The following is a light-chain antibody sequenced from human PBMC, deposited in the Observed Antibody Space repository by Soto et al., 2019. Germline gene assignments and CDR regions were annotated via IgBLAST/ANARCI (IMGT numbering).Light chain of an antibody. V-gene: IGKV3-15*01. CDR1: QPIASN. J-gene: IGKJ2*01. Sequence: MPQSPSTMSVSAGERATLSCRARQPIASNVAWYQQRPGQPPRLLIFGASTRASDVPDGFTGSGSGTQFTLTIASLHSEDFAVYFCQQYNNWPYTLGQGTKVDIK. CDR2: GAS. CDR3: QQYNNWPYT.